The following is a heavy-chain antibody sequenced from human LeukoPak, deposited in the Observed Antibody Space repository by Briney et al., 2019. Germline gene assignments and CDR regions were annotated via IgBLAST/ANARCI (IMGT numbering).Heavy chain of an antibody. V-gene: IGHV3-66*01. Sequence: GGSLRLSCAASGFTVSSNYMSWVRQAPGKGLEWVSVIYSGGSTYYADSVKGRFTISRDNSKNTLYLQMNSLRAEDTAVYYCARDSSSAYNWFDPWGQGALVTVSS. J-gene: IGHJ5*02. CDR2: IYSGGST. CDR3: ARDSSSAYNWFDP. CDR1: GFTVSSNY. D-gene: IGHD3-22*01.